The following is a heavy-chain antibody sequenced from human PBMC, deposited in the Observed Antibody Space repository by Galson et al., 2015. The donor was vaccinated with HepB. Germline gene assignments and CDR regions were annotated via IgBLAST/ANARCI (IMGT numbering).Heavy chain of an antibody. CDR1: GFTFITYT. CDR2: ISTSGDYI. V-gene: IGHV3-21*01. J-gene: IGHJ4*02. D-gene: IGHD4-17*01. CDR3: ARDCYGDYFFDW. Sequence: SLRLSCAASGFTFITYTMNWVRQAPGKGLEWVSSISTSGDYIYYSDSVKGRFTISRDNAKNSLYLQMNSLGAEDTAVYFCARDCYGDYFFDWWGQGTLVTVSS.